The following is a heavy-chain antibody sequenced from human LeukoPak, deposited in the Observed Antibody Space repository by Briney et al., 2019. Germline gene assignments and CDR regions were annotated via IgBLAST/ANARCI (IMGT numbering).Heavy chain of an antibody. CDR3: ASPYSSRWYELCY. CDR1: GFTFSSYW. CDR2: INSDGSST. J-gene: IGHJ4*02. D-gene: IGHD6-13*01. Sequence: GGSLRLSCAASGFTFSSYWMHWVRQAPGKGLVWVSHINSDGSSTNYADSVKGRFTISRDNAKNTLYLQMNSLRAEDTAVYYCASPYSSRWYELCYWGQGTLVTVSS. V-gene: IGHV3-74*01.